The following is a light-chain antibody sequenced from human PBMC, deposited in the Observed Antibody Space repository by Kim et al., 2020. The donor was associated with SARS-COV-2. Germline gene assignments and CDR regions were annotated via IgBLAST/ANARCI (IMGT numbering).Light chain of an antibody. V-gene: IGLV3-19*01. J-gene: IGLJ2*01. Sequence: SSELTQDPAVSVALGQTVSITCQGDSLRSYYATWYQQKPGQAPILVIYGKNNRPSGIPDRFSGSSSGNTASLTITGTQAGDEADYCCNSRDSNDNVVFGG. CDR2: GKN. CDR1: SLRSYY. CDR3: NSRDSNDNVV.